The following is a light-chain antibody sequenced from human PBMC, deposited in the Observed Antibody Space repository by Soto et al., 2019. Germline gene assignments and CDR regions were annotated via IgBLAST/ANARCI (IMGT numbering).Light chain of an antibody. CDR3: CSSGGSPTYV. Sequence: QSALTQPASVSGSPGQSITISCTATTSDVGGFDSVSWYQQHPGTAPRVIIYEVSNRPSGVSNRFSGSKSGNTASLTISGLKVEDEADYYCCSSGGSPTYVFGTGTKLTVL. V-gene: IGLV2-23*02. J-gene: IGLJ1*01. CDR1: TSDVGGFDS. CDR2: EVS.